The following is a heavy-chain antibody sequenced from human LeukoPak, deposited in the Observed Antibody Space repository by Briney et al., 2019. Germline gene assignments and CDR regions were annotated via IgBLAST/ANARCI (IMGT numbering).Heavy chain of an antibody. CDR3: ARGPSQYYYYYGMDV. Sequence: SETLSLTCTVSGGSISSYYWNWIRQPAGKGLEWIGRIYTSGSTNYNPSLKSRVTMSVDTSKNQFSLKLSSVTAADTAVYYCARGPSQYYYYYGMDVWGQGTTVTVSS. CDR1: GGSISSYY. CDR2: IYTSGST. V-gene: IGHV4-4*07. J-gene: IGHJ6*02.